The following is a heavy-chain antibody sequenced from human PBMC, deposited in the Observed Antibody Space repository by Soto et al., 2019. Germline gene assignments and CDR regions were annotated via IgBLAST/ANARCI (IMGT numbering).Heavy chain of an antibody. CDR1: GDSISNKNYH. CDR3: ASLPTRRPADS. D-gene: IGHD2-15*01. Sequence: SETLSLTCTVSGDSISNKNYHWGWTRQPPGKGLEWVGTVYSNGHTYHNPSLKSRLAMAVDTSKNQFSLSLISVTVADTAVYFCASLPTRRPADSWGKGTLFTVSS. V-gene: IGHV4-39*01. CDR2: VYSNGHT. J-gene: IGHJ4*02.